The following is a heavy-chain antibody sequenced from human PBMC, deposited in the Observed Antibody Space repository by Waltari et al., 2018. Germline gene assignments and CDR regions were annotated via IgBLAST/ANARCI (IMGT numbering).Heavy chain of an antibody. V-gene: IGHV3-48*04. J-gene: IGHJ4*02. CDR3: AIGPYYFDY. CDR1: GFTFSSYS. Sequence: EVQLVESGGGLVQPGGSLRLSCAASGFTFSSYSMNWVRPAPGKGLEWVSYISSSSSTIYYADSVKGRFTISRDNANNSQYLKMNSLRAEDTAVYYCAIGPYYFDYWGQGTLVTVSS. CDR2: ISSSSSTI.